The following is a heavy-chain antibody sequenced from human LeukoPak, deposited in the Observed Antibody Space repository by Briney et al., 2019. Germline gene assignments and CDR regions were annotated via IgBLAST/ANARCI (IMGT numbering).Heavy chain of an antibody. J-gene: IGHJ4*02. CDR1: GGSISSGDYY. CDR2: IYYSGST. D-gene: IGHD2-15*01. V-gene: IGHV4-30-4*08. Sequence: SQTLSLTCTVSGGSISSGDYYWSWIRQPPGNGLEWIGYIYYSGSTYYNPSLKSRVTISVDTSKNQFSLKLSSVTAADTAVYYCARTGLPAAFDYWGQGTLVTVSS. CDR3: ARTGLPAAFDY.